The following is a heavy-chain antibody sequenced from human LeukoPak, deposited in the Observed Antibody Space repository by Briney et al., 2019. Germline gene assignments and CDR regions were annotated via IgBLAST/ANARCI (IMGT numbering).Heavy chain of an antibody. CDR1: GLTFSEYW. V-gene: IGHV3-74*03. J-gene: IGHJ4*02. Sequence: PGGSLRLSCAVPGLTFSEYWMHWVRQDAGKGLVWVAGISKDGGSTEYADLVKGRCTISRDNAKNTLYLQMNSLTVDDTAVYYCTSGIGTYDYWGLGAQVTVSS. CDR3: TSGIGTYDY. D-gene: IGHD1-14*01. CDR2: ISKDGGST.